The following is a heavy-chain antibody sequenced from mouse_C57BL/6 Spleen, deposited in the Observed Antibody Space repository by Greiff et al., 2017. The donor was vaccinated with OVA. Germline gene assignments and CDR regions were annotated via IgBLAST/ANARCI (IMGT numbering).Heavy chain of an antibody. J-gene: IGHJ3*01. CDR3: VRQEDDYDGAWFAY. CDR2: IRSKSNNYAT. V-gene: IGHV10-1*01. CDR1: GFSFNTYA. Sequence: EVHLVESGGGLVQPKGSLKLSCAASGFSFNTYAMNWVRQAPGKGLEWVARIRSKSNNYATYYADSVKDRFTISRDDSESMLYLQMNNLKTEDTAMYYCVRQEDDYDGAWFAYWGQGTLVTVSA. D-gene: IGHD2-4*01.